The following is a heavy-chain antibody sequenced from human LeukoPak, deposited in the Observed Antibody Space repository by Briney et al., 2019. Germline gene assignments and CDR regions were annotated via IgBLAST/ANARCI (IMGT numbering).Heavy chain of an antibody. Sequence: SQTLSLTCAISGASVSSNSAGWNWISQSPSRGLEGLGRTSYRSNWYNDYAVSVKSRITINADTSKNQFSLQLNSVTPEDTAVYYCARGWLQFGFDYWGQGTLVTVSS. CDR1: GASVSSNSAG. D-gene: IGHD5-24*01. J-gene: IGHJ4*02. V-gene: IGHV6-1*01. CDR3: ARGWLQFGFDY. CDR2: TSYRSNWYN.